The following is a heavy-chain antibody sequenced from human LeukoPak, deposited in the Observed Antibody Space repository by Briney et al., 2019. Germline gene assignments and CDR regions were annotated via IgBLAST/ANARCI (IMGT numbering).Heavy chain of an antibody. D-gene: IGHD4/OR15-4a*01. V-gene: IGHV4-59*01. J-gene: IGHJ4*02. CDR3: ARIVPPDYGYIDY. Sequence: PSETLSLTCSVSGCSINRYYWSWVRQPPGKGLELIGYLYSSGSTTYNPSLTPRVTISVHTSKNQFSLRLSSVTAADTAVYYCARIVPPDYGYIDYWGQGTLVTVSS. CDR1: GCSINRYY. CDR2: LYSSGST.